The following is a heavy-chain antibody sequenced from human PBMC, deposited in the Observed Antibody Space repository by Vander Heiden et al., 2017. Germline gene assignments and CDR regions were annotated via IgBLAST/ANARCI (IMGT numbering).Heavy chain of an antibody. J-gene: IGHJ5*02. CDR1: GFPFSRYA. Sequence: EVQLLQSGGGLIQPGGPLSPSLPAPGFPFSRYAMNWVRQAPTKGLEWVSGISGSGGSIHYADSVKGRFTISRDNSKNTLYLQMNSLRVEDTAVYYCAKMSQWPVRGRMGGFDPWGQGTLVTVSS. D-gene: IGHD3-10*01. V-gene: IGHV3-23*01. CDR2: ISGSGGSI. CDR3: AKMSQWPVRGRMGGFDP.